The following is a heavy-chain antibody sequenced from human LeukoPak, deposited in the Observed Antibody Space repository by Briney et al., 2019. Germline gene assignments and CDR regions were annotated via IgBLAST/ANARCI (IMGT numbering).Heavy chain of an antibody. CDR3: AKDIYGYCSSTSCSTTFDY. V-gene: IGHV3-23*01. Sequence: GGSLRLSCAASGFTMSNNAMSWVRQAPGKGLEWVSAINGGNSDTNYAEPVKGRFTISRDNSRNTLYLQMNSLRAEDTAVYYCAKDIYGYCSSTSCSTTFDYWGQGTLVTVSS. J-gene: IGHJ4*02. D-gene: IGHD2-2*02. CDR2: INGGNSDT. CDR1: GFTMSNNA.